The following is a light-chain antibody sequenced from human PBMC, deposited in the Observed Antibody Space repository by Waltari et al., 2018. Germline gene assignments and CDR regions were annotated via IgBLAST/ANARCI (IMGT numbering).Light chain of an antibody. V-gene: IGKV1-5*03. CDR1: QSISRW. J-gene: IGKJ2*01. Sequence: TCRASQSISRWVAWYQQKPGKAPKLLIYKASSLESGVPSGFSGSGSGTEFTLTISSLRPDDFATDYCQQYNSFPYTFGQGTKLEIK. CDR2: KAS. CDR3: QQYNSFPYT.